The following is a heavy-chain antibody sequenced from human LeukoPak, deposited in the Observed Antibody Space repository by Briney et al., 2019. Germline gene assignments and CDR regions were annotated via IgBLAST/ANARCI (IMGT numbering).Heavy chain of an antibody. Sequence: PSETLSLTCTVSGGSISSSSYYWGWIRQPPGKGLEWIGSIYYSGSTYYNPSLKSRVTISVDTSKNQFSLKLSSVTAADTAVYYCARLEGGITMVRGVDDAFDIWGQGTMVTVSS. V-gene: IGHV4-39*07. CDR3: ARLEGGITMVRGVDDAFDI. CDR2: IYYSGST. D-gene: IGHD3-10*01. CDR1: GGSISSSSYY. J-gene: IGHJ3*02.